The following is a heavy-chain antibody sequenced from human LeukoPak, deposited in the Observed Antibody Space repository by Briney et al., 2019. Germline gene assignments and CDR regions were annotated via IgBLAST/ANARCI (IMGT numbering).Heavy chain of an antibody. CDR3: ARGGGDHAFDI. CDR2: IDSDGLST. V-gene: IGHV3-74*01. J-gene: IGHJ3*02. CDR1: GFAFSTYW. Sequence: QPGGSLRLSCAAAGFAFSTYWIHWVRQAPGKGLVWVSGIDSDGLSTIYADSVKGRFTISRDNAKNTLYLQMNSLRAEDTAVYYCARGGGDHAFDIWGQGTMVTVSS. D-gene: IGHD2-21*02.